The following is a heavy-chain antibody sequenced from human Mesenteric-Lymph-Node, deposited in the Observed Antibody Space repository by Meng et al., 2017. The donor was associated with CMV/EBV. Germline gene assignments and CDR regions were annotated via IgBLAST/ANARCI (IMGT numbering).Heavy chain of an antibody. CDR1: GFSFRDHW. CDR2: ISSGSDYI. V-gene: IGHV3-21*01. Sequence: GGSLRLSCAASGFSFRDHWMSWVRQPPGKGLEWVSSISSGSDYIYYADSVKGRFTISRDNAKNSLYLQMNSLRAEDTAVYFCARGLLAVAVDYWGQGTLVTVSS. J-gene: IGHJ4*02. D-gene: IGHD6-19*01. CDR3: ARGLLAVAVDY.